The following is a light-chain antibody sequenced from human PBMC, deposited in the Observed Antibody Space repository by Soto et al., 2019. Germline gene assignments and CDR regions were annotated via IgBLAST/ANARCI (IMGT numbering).Light chain of an antibody. V-gene: IGKV1-9*01. Sequence: DIQLTQSPSFLSASVGDRVTITCRASQGLNSYFAWYQQKPGKAPKLLLYATSTLQSVFPSRFSVSGSGAEFTLTITSLQPEDIATYYCQQLNSYPVTVGGGTKVEIK. CDR1: QGLNSY. J-gene: IGKJ4*01. CDR3: QQLNSYPVT. CDR2: ATS.